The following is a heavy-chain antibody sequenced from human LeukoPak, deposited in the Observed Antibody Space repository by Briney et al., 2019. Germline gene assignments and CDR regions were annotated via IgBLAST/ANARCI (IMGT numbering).Heavy chain of an antibody. CDR2: ISTYNANT. CDR1: GYTFTDHS. V-gene: IGHV1-18*01. CDR3: ARVIAARLDY. D-gene: IGHD6-6*01. J-gene: IGHJ4*02. Sequence: GASVKVSCKASGYTFTDHSMNWVRQAPGQGLEWMGWISTYNANTNYAQKLQGRVTMTTDTSTGTVYMELRSLRSDDTAVYYCARVIAARLDYWGQGTLVTVSS.